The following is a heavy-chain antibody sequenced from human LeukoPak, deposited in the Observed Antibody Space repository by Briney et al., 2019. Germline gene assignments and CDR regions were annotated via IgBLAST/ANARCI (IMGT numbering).Heavy chain of an antibody. J-gene: IGHJ3*02. CDR1: GYSFTSYW. CDR3: ARIAGARLELWAFDI. D-gene: IGHD3-16*01. CDR2: IYPGDSDT. V-gene: IGHV5-51*01. Sequence: GESLKISCKGSGYSFTSYWIGWVRQMPGKGLEWMGIIYPGDSDTRYSPSFQGQVTISADKSISTAYLQWSSLKASDTAMYYCARIAGARLELWAFDIWGQGTMVTVSS.